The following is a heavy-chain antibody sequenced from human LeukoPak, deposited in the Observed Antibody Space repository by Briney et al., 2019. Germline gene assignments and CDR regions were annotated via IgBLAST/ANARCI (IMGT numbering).Heavy chain of an antibody. CDR3: ARFRYSSSAFDY. CDR1: GFTLSTYW. J-gene: IGHJ4*02. D-gene: IGHD6-6*01. V-gene: IGHV3-7*01. Sequence: GGSLRLSCAASGFTLSTYWMTWVRQAPGKGLEWVANIKQDGSDKYYVDSVEGRFTISRDNAKNSLYLQMNSLRAEDTAVYYCARFRYSSSAFDYWGQGTLVTVSS. CDR2: IKQDGSDK.